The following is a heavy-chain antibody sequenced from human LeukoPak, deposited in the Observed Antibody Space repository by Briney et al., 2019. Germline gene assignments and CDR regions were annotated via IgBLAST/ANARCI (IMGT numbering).Heavy chain of an antibody. Sequence: ASVTVSCKASGGTFSSYAISWVRQAPGQGLEWTGGIIPIFGTANYAQKVQGRVTITADESTSTAYMEPSSLRSEHTAVYYCASMPGIAVAGSFLFHYWGQGTLVTVSS. D-gene: IGHD6-19*01. V-gene: IGHV1-69*01. CDR2: IIPIFGTA. CDR1: GGTFSSYA. CDR3: ASMPGIAVAGSFLFHY. J-gene: IGHJ4*02.